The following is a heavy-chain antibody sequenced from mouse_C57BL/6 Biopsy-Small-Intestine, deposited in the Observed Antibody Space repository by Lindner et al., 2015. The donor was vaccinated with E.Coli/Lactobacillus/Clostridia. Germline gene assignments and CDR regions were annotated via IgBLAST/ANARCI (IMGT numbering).Heavy chain of an antibody. D-gene: IGHD1-1*01. CDR2: IDPEDGDT. Sequence: VQLQESGAELVRPGASVKLPCTASGFNIKDYYMHWVKQRPEQGLEWIGRIDPEDGDTEYAPKFQGKATMTADTSSNTAYLQLSSLTSEDTAVYYCTTTTVVGRYYFDYWGQGTTLTVSS. J-gene: IGHJ2*01. V-gene: IGHV14-1*01. CDR1: GFNIKDYY. CDR3: TTTTVVGRYYFDY.